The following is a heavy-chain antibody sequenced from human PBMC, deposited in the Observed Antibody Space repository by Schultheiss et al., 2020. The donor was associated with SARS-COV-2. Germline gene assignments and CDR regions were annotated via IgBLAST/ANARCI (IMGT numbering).Heavy chain of an antibody. J-gene: IGHJ4*02. D-gene: IGHD3-9*01. CDR2: IYYSGST. CDR3: ARGVARAFDI. CDR1: GFTFSNAW. V-gene: IGHV4-59*12. Sequence: GSLRLSCAASGFTFSNAWMSWVRQAPGKGLEWIGYIYYSGSTYYNPSLKSRVTISVDRSKNQFSLKLSSVTAADTAVYYCARGVARAFDIWGQGTLVTVSS.